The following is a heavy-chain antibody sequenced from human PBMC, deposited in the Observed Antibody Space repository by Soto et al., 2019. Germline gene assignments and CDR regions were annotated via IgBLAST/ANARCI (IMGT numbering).Heavy chain of an antibody. CDR1: GFPFISYS. V-gene: IGHV3-21*01. CDR2: ISTTSSYM. J-gene: IGHJ6*02. D-gene: IGHD6-13*01. CDR3: ARGVAAAYYYYAMDV. Sequence: QVVESGGGLVKPGGSLRLSCSASGFPFISYSMSWVRQAPGRGLQWVSSISTTSSYMSYAESVRGRFTISRDNAKNSLFLQMNSLRAEDTAVYYCARGVAAAYYYYAMDVWGLGTTVTVSS.